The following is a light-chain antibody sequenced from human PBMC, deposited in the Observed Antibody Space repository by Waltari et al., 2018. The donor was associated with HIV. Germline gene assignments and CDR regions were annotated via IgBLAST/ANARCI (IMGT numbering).Light chain of an antibody. CDR2: RNN. CDR1: SANIGGNY. Sequence: QSVLTQPPSASGTPGQRVTISCSGSSANIGGNYVYWYQQLTGPAPKLLIYRNNHRPSGVPERFSGSKSGTSASMAISGLRSEDEADYYCASWDDSLSGYVVFGGGTKLTVL. CDR3: ASWDDSLSGYVV. V-gene: IGLV1-47*01. J-gene: IGLJ2*01.